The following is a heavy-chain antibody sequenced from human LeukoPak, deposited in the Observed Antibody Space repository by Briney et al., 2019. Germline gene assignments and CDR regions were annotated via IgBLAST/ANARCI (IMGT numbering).Heavy chain of an antibody. J-gene: IGHJ4*02. CDR3: VRGGDYGDYFLDY. V-gene: IGHV4-39*07. Sequence: SETLSLTCTVSGGSISTSSYYWGWIRQPPGKGLEWIGNIYYSGSTYYNPSLTSRVTISIDTSKNHFSLKLTSVTAADTAVYYCVRGGDYGDYFLDYWGQGTLVTVSS. CDR1: GGSISTSSYY. D-gene: IGHD4-17*01. CDR2: IYYSGST.